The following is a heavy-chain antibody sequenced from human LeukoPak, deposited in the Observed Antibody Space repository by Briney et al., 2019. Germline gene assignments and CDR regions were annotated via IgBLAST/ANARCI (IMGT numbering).Heavy chain of an antibody. Sequence: SETLSLTCAVSGGSISSGSYSWSWIRQPPGKGLEWIGYIYHSGRTYYNPSLKSRVTISIDRSKNQFSLRLSSVTAADTAIYYCSRESGPYSPFGHWGQGILVTVTT. D-gene: IGHD1-26*01. CDR1: GGSISSGSYS. J-gene: IGHJ4*02. V-gene: IGHV4-30-2*01. CDR2: IYHSGRT. CDR3: SRESGPYSPFGH.